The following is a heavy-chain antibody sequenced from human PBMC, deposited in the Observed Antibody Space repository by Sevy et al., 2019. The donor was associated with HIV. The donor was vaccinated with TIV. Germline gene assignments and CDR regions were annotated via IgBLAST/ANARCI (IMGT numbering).Heavy chain of an antibody. V-gene: IGHV3-74*01. CDR3: ARGLYYYDMRGHQEPGDY. CDR2: INSDGSST. CDR1: GITLTPYW. J-gene: IGHJ4*02. Sequence: GGSLRLSCAASGITLTPYWMHWVRQAPGKGLVWVSRINSDGSSTSYAESLKGRFTISRDNGKNTLYLQMKGLRVEDTAVYLCARGLYYYDMRGHQEPGDYWGQGVLVTVSS. D-gene: IGHD3-22*01.